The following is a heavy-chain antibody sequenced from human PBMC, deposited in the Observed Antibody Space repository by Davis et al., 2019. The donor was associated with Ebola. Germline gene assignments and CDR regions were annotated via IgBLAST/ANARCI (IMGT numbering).Heavy chain of an antibody. CDR2: IYNSGST. D-gene: IGHD6-25*01. CDR3: ATNTSGRDLQAFDL. J-gene: IGHJ3*01. Sequence: PSETLSPTCTLSGGSTSGRYWTWIRQLPGKGLDWIGHIYNSGSTNYNPSLKSRVTMSVDTSKNQFSLKLSSVTEADTAIYYCATNTSGRDLQAFDLWGQGTMVTVSP. V-gene: IGHV4-59*11. CDR1: GGSTSGRY.